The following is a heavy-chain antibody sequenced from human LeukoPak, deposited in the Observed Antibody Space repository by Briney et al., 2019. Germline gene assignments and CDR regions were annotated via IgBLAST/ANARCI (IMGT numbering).Heavy chain of an antibody. CDR1: GGSLSGYY. V-gene: IGHV4-34*01. CDR3: ARGSCSSTSCYRDKYRYGMDV. J-gene: IGHJ6*02. D-gene: IGHD2-2*01. Sequence: SETLSLTCAVYGGSLSGYYWSWIRQPPGKGLEWVGEINHSGSTNYNPSLKSRVTISVDTSKNQFSLKLSSVTAADTAVYYCARGSCSSTSCYRDKYRYGMDVWGQGTTVTVSS. CDR2: INHSGST.